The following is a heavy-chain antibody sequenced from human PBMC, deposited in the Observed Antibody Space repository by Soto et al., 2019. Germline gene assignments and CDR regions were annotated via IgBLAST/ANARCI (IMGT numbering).Heavy chain of an antibody. D-gene: IGHD2-21*01. Sequence: GESLKISCNASGYSFTTYWIGWVRQMPGKGLEWMGKIYPGDSDTRYSPSFQGQVTISVDKSISTAYLQWSSLKASDTAMYYCARRIASTGYHGMDVWGQGTTVTVSS. CDR3: ARRIASTGYHGMDV. CDR1: GYSFTTYW. V-gene: IGHV5-51*01. J-gene: IGHJ6*02. CDR2: IYPGDSDT.